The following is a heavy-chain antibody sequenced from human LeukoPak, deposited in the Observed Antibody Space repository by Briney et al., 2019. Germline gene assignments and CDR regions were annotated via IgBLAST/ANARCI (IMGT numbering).Heavy chain of an antibody. CDR2: IYYSGST. CDR1: GGSISSSIYY. V-gene: IGHV4-39*07. J-gene: IGHJ4*02. Sequence: SETLSLTCTVSGGSISSSIYYWGWIRQPPGKGLEWIGSIYYSGSTYYNPSLKSRVTISVDTSKNQFSLKLSSVTAADTAVYYCARGRGTYSRNFDYWGQGTPVTVSS. D-gene: IGHD6-13*01. CDR3: ARGRGTYSRNFDY.